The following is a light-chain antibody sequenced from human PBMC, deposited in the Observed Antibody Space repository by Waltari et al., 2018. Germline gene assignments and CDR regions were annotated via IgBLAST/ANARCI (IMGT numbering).Light chain of an antibody. CDR1: SSDVGSYNL. CDR2: EGS. Sequence: QSALTQPASVSGSPGQSITTSRTGPSSDVGSYNLVSWYQQHPGKAPNLMIYEGSKRPSGVSNRFSGSKSGNTASLTISGLQAEDEADYYCCSYAGSSTLVFGGGTKLTVL. V-gene: IGLV2-23*01. J-gene: IGLJ2*01. CDR3: CSYAGSSTLV.